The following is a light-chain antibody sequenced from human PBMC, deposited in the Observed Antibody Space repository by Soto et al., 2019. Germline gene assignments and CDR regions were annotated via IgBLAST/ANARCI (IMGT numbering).Light chain of an antibody. J-gene: IGLJ3*02. V-gene: IGLV2-8*01. CDR2: EVT. CDR3: SSYAGINNWV. CDR1: SSDVGAYNY. Sequence: QSALTQPPSASGSPGQSVTISCTGTSSDVGAYNYVSWYLQHPGKAPKLIIYEVTKRPSGVPDRFSGYKSDNTASLTVSGLQADDEADYYCSSYAGINNWVFGGGTKLTVL.